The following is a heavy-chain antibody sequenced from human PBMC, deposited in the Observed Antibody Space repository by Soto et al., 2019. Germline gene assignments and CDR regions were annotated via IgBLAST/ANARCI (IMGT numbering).Heavy chain of an antibody. J-gene: IGHJ4*02. CDR2: IYYSGST. V-gene: IGHV4-30-4*01. D-gene: IGHD6-19*01. CDR1: GGSISSGGYY. Sequence: PSETLSLTCAVSGGSISSGGYYWSWIRQPPGKGLEWLGYIYYSGSTYYNPSLKSRTTISVNTSKSQFSLNLSPVTAVDMAVHDCAIAYRSPATLDYWGKGTLAT. CDR3: AIAYRSPATLDY.